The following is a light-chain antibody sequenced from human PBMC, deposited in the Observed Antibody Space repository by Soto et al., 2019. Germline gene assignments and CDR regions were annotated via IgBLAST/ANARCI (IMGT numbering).Light chain of an antibody. V-gene: IGKV3-15*01. J-gene: IGKJ5*01. CDR3: QQYNNWPPPIT. CDR2: GAS. Sequence: EIVVTQSPATLSVSPGERATLSCRGSQSVSSNLAWYQQKPGQAPRLLIYGASTRATDIPARFSGSGSGTEFTLTISSLQSEDFALYYCQQYNNWPPPITFGQGTRLEIK. CDR1: QSVSSN.